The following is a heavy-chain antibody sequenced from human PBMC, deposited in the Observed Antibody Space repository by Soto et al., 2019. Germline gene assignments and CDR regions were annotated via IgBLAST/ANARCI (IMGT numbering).Heavy chain of an antibody. CDR1: GYTFTSYG. V-gene: IGHV1-18*04. Sequence: ASVKVSCKASGYTFTSYGISWERQAPGQGLEWMGWISAYNGNTNYAQKLQGRVTMTTDTSTSTAYMELRSLRSDDTAVYYCARMDYYDSSGYYFYYGMDVWGQGTTVTVSS. J-gene: IGHJ6*02. D-gene: IGHD3-22*01. CDR2: ISAYNGNT. CDR3: ARMDYYDSSGYYFYYGMDV.